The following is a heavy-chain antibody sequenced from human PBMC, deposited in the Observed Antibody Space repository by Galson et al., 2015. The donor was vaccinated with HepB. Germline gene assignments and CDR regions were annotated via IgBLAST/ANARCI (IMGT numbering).Heavy chain of an antibody. CDR3: ARDHGYSGSGSGYYALDY. D-gene: IGHD3-10*01. CDR2: IRTDASNK. Sequence: SLRLSCAASGFTFSTHGMHWVRQAPGKGLEWVAFIRTDASNKYYADSVKGRFTISRDNSRNTLYLQMDSLRPEDTAVYYCARDHGYSGSGSGYYALDYWGQGTLVTVSS. V-gene: IGHV3-30*02. J-gene: IGHJ4*02. CDR1: GFTFSTHG.